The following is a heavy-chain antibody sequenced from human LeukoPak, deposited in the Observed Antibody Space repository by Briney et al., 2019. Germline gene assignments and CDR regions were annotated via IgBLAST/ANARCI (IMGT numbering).Heavy chain of an antibody. CDR2: ITGSGGNT. CDR3: VRGLDYFDY. D-gene: IGHD6-6*01. Sequence: PGGSLRLSCAASGFTVSNNYMSWVRQDPGKGLEWVSSITGSGGNTYYADSVKGRLTFSRDNSKNTLHLQMNSLRAEDTAVYYCVRGLDYFDYGGQGTLVTVSA. CDR1: GFTVSNNY. V-gene: IGHV3-53*01. J-gene: IGHJ4*02.